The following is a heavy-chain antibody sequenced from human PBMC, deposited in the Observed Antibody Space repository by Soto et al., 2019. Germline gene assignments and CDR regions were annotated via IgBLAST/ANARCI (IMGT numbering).Heavy chain of an antibody. CDR3: ARQYSSSWYVVY. CDR1: GGSISSSSYY. J-gene: IGHJ4*02. V-gene: IGHV4-39*01. CDR2: IYYSGST. D-gene: IGHD6-13*01. Sequence: TLSLTCTVSGGSISSSSYYWGWIRQPPGKGLEWIGSIYYSGSTYYNPSLKSRVTISVDTSKNQFSLKLSSVTAADTAVYYCARQYSSSWYVVYWGQGTLVTVSS.